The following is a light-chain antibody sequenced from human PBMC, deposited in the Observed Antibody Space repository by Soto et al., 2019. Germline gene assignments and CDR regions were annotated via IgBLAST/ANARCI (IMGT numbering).Light chain of an antibody. CDR2: KAS. V-gene: IGKV1-5*03. CDR3: QHSNSYSEA. CDR1: QTISSW. J-gene: IGKJ1*01. Sequence: DIQMTQSPSTLSGSVGDRVTITCRASQTISSWLAWYQQKPGKAPKLLIYKASTLKSGVPSRFSGSGSGTEFTLTISSLQPYDFATYYCQHSNSYSEAFGQGTKVDIK.